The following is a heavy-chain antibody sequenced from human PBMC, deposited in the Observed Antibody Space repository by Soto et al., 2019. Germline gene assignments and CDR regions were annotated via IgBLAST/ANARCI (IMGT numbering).Heavy chain of an antibody. CDR2: IYYSGST. D-gene: IGHD3-3*01. Sequence: KPSETLSLTCTVSGGSISSYYWSWIRQPPGKGLEWIGYIYYSGSTDYNPSLKSRVTISVDTSKNQFSLKLSSVTAADTAVYYCARYQYGFGHIDYWGQGTLVTVSS. V-gene: IGHV4-59*01. CDR1: GGSISSYY. J-gene: IGHJ4*02. CDR3: ARYQYGFGHIDY.